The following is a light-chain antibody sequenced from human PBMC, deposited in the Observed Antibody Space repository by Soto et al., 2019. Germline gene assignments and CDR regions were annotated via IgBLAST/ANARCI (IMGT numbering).Light chain of an antibody. J-gene: IGKJ1*01. CDR2: DAS. Sequence: DRVTITCRASQSISSWLAWYQQKPGKAPKLLIYDASSLESGVPSRFRGSRSGTEFTLTVSSLQPEDFATYYCQQSYSSPPTFGQGTKVDIK. V-gene: IGKV1-5*01. CDR1: QSISSW. CDR3: QQSYSSPPT.